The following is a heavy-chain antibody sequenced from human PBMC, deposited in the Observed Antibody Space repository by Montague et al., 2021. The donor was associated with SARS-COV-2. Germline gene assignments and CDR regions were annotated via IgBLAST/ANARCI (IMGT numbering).Heavy chain of an antibody. CDR1: GFTFSSYA. D-gene: IGHD3-16*02. CDR3: ARDNYDYVWGSYRYIY. CDR2: ISYDGSNK. J-gene: IGHJ4*02. V-gene: IGHV3-30-3*01. Sequence: SLRLSCPASGFTFSSYAMHWVRQAPGKGLEWVAVISYDGSNKYYXDSVKGRFTISRDNSKNTLYLQMNSLRAEDTAVYYCARDNYDYVWGSYRYIYWGQGTLVTVSS.